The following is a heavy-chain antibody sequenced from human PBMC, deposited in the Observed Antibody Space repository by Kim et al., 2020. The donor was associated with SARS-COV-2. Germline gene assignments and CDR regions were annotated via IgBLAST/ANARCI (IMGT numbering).Heavy chain of an antibody. V-gene: IGHV3-33*06. CDR3: AKDPGYSSGWYGAYFDY. Sequence: VKGRFTISRDNSKNTLYRQMNSLRAEDTAVYYCAKDPGYSSGWYGAYFDYWGQGTLVTVSS. D-gene: IGHD6-19*01. J-gene: IGHJ4*02.